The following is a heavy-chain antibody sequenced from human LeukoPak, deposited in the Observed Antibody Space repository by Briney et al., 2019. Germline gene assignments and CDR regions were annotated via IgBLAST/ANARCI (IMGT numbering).Heavy chain of an antibody. CDR3: ARDGGEYCSSTSCYDD. CDR2: INPNSGGT. V-gene: IGHV1-2*02. D-gene: IGHD2-2*01. Sequence: ASVKVSCKASGYTFTGYYMHWVRQAPGQGLEWMGWINPNSGGTNYAQKFQGRVTMTRDTSISTAYMELSRLRSDDTAVYYCARDGGEYCSSTSCYDDWGQGTLVTVSS. CDR1: GYTFTGYY. J-gene: IGHJ4*02.